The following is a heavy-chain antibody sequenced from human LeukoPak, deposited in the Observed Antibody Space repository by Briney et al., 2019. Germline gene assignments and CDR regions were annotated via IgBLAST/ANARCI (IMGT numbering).Heavy chain of an antibody. Sequence: PSETLSLTCTVSGGSISSGDYYWSWIRQPPGKGLEWIGYIYYSGSTYYNPSLKSRVTISVDTSKNQFSLKLSSVTAADTAVYYCARVTSGYSYEFDCWGQGTLVTVSS. D-gene: IGHD5-18*01. CDR3: ARVTSGYSYEFDC. CDR1: GGSISSGDYY. V-gene: IGHV4-30-4*08. CDR2: IYYSGST. J-gene: IGHJ4*02.